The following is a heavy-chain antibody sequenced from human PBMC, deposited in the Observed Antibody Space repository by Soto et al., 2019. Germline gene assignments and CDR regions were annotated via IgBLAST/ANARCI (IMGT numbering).Heavy chain of an antibody. V-gene: IGHV3-74*01. CDR2: INSDGSST. CDR1: GFTFSSYW. CDR3: ARGYTSGYPSNWFDP. D-gene: IGHD3-3*01. Sequence: GGSLRLSCAASGFTFSSYWMHWVRQAPGKGLVWVSRINSDGSSTSYADSVKGRPTISRDNSKNTLYLQMDSLRDEDTAVYYCARGYTSGYPSNWFDPWGQGTLVTVSS. J-gene: IGHJ5*02.